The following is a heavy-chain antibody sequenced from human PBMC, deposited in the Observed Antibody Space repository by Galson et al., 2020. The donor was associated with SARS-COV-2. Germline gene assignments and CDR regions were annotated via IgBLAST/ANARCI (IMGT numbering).Heavy chain of an antibody. D-gene: IGHD3-22*01. CDR3: ARDGDYYDSSGDYYGMDV. CDR2: IWHDGSNK. CDR1: GFTFSSYG. V-gene: IGHV3-33*01. Sequence: GGSLRLSCAASGFTFSSYGMHWVRQAPGKGLEWVADIWHDGSNKYYADSVKGRFTISRDNSKNTLYLQMNSLRAEDTAVYYCARDGDYYDSSGDYYGMDVWGQGTTVTVSS. J-gene: IGHJ6*02.